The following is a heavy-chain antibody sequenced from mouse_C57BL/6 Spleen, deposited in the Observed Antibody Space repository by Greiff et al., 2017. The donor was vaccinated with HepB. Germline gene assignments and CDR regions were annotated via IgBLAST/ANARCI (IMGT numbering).Heavy chain of an antibody. CDR2: ISSGSSTI. J-gene: IGHJ4*01. D-gene: IGHD3-3*01. Sequence: EVQLQESGGGLVKPGGSLKLSCAASGFTFSDYGMHWVRQAPEKGLEWVAYISSGSSTIYYADTVKGRFTISRDNAKNTLFLQMTSLRSEDTAMYYCARRAFHAMDYWGQGTSVTVSS. V-gene: IGHV5-17*01. CDR3: ARRAFHAMDY. CDR1: GFTFSDYG.